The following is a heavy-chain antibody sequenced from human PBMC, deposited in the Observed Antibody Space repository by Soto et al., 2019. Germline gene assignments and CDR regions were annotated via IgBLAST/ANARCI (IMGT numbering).Heavy chain of an antibody. CDR1: EVIFSGYS. CDR2: ISYSGNTI. J-gene: IGHJ4*02. CDR3: TRRQGDYFDY. V-gene: IGHV3-11*01. Sequence: QVQLVESGGGLVKPGGSLRLSCAVSEVIFSGYSMNWIRQAPGKGLEWISHISYSGNTIYYADSVKGRFTISRDNDKNSLYLQMNSLRADDTDIYYCTRRQGDYFDYWGQGAPVTVSS.